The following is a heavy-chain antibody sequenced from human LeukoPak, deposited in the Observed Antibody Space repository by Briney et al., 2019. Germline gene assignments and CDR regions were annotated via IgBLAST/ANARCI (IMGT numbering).Heavy chain of an antibody. D-gene: IGHD2-15*01. CDR1: GGSFSSHY. CDR3: ASHARGHYSDIS. CDR2: IYYSGST. Sequence: SETLSLTCTVSGGSFSSHYCSWIRQPPGKGLEWIGYIYYSGSTNYNPTLKSRVTISIDTSKNQFSLKLSSVTAPDTAVYYCASHARGHYSDISWGQGTLVTVSS. V-gene: IGHV4-59*08. J-gene: IGHJ5*02.